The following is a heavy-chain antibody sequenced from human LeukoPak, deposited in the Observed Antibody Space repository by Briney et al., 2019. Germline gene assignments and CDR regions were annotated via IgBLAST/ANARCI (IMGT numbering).Heavy chain of an antibody. Sequence: GGSLRLSCEASGFSFSSYWMTWVRQAPGKGPEWVANIRQDESERYYVDFVKGRFTISRDNAKNSLYLQMNSLRAEDTAVYYCARDDFNDVGYFDYWGQGTQVTVSS. CDR1: GFSFSSYW. J-gene: IGHJ4*02. CDR3: ARDDFNDVGYFDY. CDR2: IRQDESER. D-gene: IGHD1-1*01. V-gene: IGHV3-7*01.